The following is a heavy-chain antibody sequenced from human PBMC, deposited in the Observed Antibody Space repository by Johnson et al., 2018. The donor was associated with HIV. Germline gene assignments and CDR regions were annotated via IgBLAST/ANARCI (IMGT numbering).Heavy chain of an antibody. CDR2: ISWDGGSS. D-gene: IGHD3-10*01. CDR3: VKDSDTYYYGSGDAFDI. CDR1: GFTFDNYA. Sequence: VQLVESGGVMVQPGGSLRLSCAVSGFTFDNYAMHWVRQAPGKGLEWVSLISWDGGSSHYADSVQVRFTISRDNTKNSLYLQMNSLRAEDTALYYCVKDSDTYYYGSGDAFDIWGQGTMVTVSS. J-gene: IGHJ3*02. V-gene: IGHV3-43D*03.